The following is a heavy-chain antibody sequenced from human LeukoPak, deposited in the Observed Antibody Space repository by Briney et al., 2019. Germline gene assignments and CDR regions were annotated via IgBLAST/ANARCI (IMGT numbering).Heavy chain of an antibody. CDR1: GFTFSSYA. J-gene: IGHJ4*02. D-gene: IGHD3-3*01. CDR2: ISGSGGST. CDR3: AKSLPDFWSGFFDY. V-gene: IGHV3-23*01. Sequence: GGSLRLSCAASGFTFSSYAMSWVRQAPGKGLEWVSAISGSGGSTYYADSVKGRFTVSRDNSKNTLYLQTNSLRAEDTAVYYCAKSLPDFWSGFFDYWGQGTLVTVSS.